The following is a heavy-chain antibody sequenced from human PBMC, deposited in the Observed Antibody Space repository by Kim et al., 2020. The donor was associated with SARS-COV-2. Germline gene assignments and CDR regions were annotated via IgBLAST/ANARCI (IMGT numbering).Heavy chain of an antibody. V-gene: IGHV3-53*01. D-gene: IGHD5-12*01. CDR3: ARGQWMTDY. Sequence: GSTYYADSVKGRFTISRDNSKNTLYLQMNSLRAEDTAVYYCARGQWMTDYWGQGTLVTVSS. J-gene: IGHJ4*02. CDR2: GST.